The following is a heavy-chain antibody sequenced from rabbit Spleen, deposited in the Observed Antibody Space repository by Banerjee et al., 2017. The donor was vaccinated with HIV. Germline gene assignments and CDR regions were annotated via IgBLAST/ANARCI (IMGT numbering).Heavy chain of an antibody. CDR3: ARDLVAVIGWNFNL. V-gene: IGHV1S45*01. D-gene: IGHD1-1*01. CDR1: GFSFSGSAW. Sequence: QQQLEESGGGLVKPGGTLTLTCTVSGFSFSGSAWICWVRQAPGKGLEWIACINTATGKAVYASWAKGRFTISKTSSTTVTLQMTSLTAADTATYFCARDLVAVIGWNFNLWGQGTLVTVS. CDR2: INTATGKA. J-gene: IGHJ4*01.